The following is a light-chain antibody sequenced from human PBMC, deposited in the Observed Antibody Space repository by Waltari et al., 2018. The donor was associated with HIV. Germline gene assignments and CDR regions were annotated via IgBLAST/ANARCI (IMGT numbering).Light chain of an antibody. CDR2: AAS. Sequence: QMTQSPSSLSASVGDRVTITCRASQNINRYLHWYQQKPGMAPKLLIYAASTLRSGVPSRFSGAGSGTDFTLTISSLQLDDFATYYCQQSYTTPYTFGQGTELDIK. CDR1: QNINRY. J-gene: IGKJ2*01. CDR3: QQSYTTPYT. V-gene: IGKV1-39*01.